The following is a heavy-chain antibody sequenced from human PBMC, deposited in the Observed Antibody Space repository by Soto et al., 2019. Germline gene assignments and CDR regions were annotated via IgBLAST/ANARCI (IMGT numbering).Heavy chain of an antibody. CDR3: AKSRPPGIAVAAAVDY. J-gene: IGHJ4*02. CDR1: GFTFSSYA. CDR2: ISGSGGST. D-gene: IGHD6-19*01. V-gene: IGHV3-23*01. Sequence: GGSLRLSCAASGFTFSSYAMSWVRQAPGKGLEWVSAISGSGGSTYYADSVKGRFTISRDNSKNTLYLQMNSLRAEDTAVYYCAKSRPPGIAVAAAVDYWGQGTLVTVSS.